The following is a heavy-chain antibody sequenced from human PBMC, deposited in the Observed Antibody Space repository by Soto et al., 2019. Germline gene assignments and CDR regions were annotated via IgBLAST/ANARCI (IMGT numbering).Heavy chain of an antibody. V-gene: IGHV4-59*01. CDR1: GGSISPYF. CDR2: INYSGST. D-gene: IGHD2-21*01. J-gene: IGHJ4*02. CDR3: ARVRGPGSAIDRLDY. Sequence: SETLSLTCSVSGGSISPYFWSWIRQPPGKGLEWIGYINYSGSTNYNPSLKSRVTISVDTSKNQLSLKLSSLTAADTAVYYCARVRGPGSAIDRLDYWAQGTQVTVSS.